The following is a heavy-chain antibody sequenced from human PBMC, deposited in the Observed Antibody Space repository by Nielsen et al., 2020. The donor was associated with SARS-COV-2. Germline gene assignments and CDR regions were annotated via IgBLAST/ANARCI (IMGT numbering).Heavy chain of an antibody. CDR3: ARPASGTYQNPDS. CDR1: GYSFTSNW. CDR2: IDPSDSYT. J-gene: IGHJ4*02. V-gene: IGHV5-10-1*01. Sequence: GESLKIYCKGSGYSFTSNWITWGRQVPGKGLEWVGRIDPSDSYTNYSPSFQGHVTISVDRAISTAFLQWSSLRASDSAMYYCARPASGTYQNPDSWGQGTLVTVTS. D-gene: IGHD1-26*01.